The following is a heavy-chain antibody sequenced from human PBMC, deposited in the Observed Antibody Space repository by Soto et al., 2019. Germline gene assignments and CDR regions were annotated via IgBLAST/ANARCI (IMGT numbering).Heavy chain of an antibody. Sequence: EVQLLESGGGLVQPGGSLRLSCAASGFTFSGYAMSWVRQAPGKGLEWVSAISGSGGSTYYADSVKGRFTISRDNSKNTLYLQMNSLRAEDTAVYYCAKFLGFGESNYYYYYMDVWGKGTTVTVSS. V-gene: IGHV3-23*01. CDR2: ISGSGGST. CDR3: AKFLGFGESNYYYYYMDV. D-gene: IGHD3-10*01. CDR1: GFTFSGYA. J-gene: IGHJ6*03.